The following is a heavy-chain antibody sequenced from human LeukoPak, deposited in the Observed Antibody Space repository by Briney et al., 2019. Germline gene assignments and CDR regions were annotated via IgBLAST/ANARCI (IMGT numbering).Heavy chain of an antibody. D-gene: IGHD3-10*01. Sequence: PGGSLRLSYAVSGSTVSSNYMSWVRQAPGKGLEWVSAIYSGGSTFYADSVKGRFTISRDNSKNTLYLQMNSLRAEDTAVYYCARDPYISGSSYFDYWGQGTLVTVSS. CDR1: GSTVSSNY. V-gene: IGHV3-53*01. J-gene: IGHJ4*02. CDR2: IYSGGST. CDR3: ARDPYISGSSYFDY.